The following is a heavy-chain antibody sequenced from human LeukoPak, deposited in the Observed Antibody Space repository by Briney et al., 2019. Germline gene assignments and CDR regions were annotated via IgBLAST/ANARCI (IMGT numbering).Heavy chain of an antibody. D-gene: IGHD6-19*01. CDR3: ARLFEAGNGSHWFDP. Sequence: PSETLSLTCTVSCGSISSSSYYWGWIRQPPGQGLVWIGRIDYSGSTYDNPSLKRRVTISVNTCKNQFYLKLSSVTAADTVVYYCARLFEAGNGSHWFDPWGQGTLVTVSS. CDR1: CGSISSSSYY. V-gene: IGHV4-39*01. CDR2: IDYSGST. J-gene: IGHJ5*02.